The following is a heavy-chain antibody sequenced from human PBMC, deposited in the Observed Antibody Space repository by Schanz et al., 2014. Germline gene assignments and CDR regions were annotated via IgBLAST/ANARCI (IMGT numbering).Heavy chain of an antibody. CDR3: AKSYDTSGYSGFDY. CDR1: GFSFSNYW. CDR2: INNAGSDT. D-gene: IGHD3-22*01. J-gene: IGHJ4*02. V-gene: IGHV3-74*02. Sequence: EVQLVESGGGLVKPGGSLRLSCAASGFSFSNYWMHWVRQGPGSGLVWVSHINNAGSDTTYADSVKGRFTISRDNSKNTLYLQMNSLRTEDTAVYFCAKSYDTSGYSGFDYWGQGTLVTVSS.